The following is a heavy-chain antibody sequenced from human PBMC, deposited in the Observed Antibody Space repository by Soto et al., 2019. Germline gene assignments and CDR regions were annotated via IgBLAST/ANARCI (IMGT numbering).Heavy chain of an antibody. Sequence: GGSLRLSCAASGFTFDDYAMHWVRQAPGKGLEWVSGISWNSGSIGYADSVKGRFTISRDNAKNSLYLQMNSLRAEDTALYYCAKDQCSGGSCYYFDYWGQGTLVTVSS. J-gene: IGHJ4*02. CDR3: AKDQCSGGSCYYFDY. CDR2: ISWNSGSI. V-gene: IGHV3-9*01. CDR1: GFTFDDYA. D-gene: IGHD2-15*01.